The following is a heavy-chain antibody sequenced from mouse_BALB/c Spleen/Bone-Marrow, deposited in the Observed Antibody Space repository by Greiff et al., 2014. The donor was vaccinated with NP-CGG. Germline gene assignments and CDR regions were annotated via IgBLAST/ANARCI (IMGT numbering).Heavy chain of an antibody. CDR3: ASGNYYYAMDY. J-gene: IGHJ4*01. V-gene: IGHV1S137*01. CDR1: GYTFTDYA. CDR2: ISTYYGDA. Sequence: QVQLQQSGAELVRPGVSVKISCKGSGYTFTDYAVHWVKQSHAKSLEWIGVISTYYGDASYNQKFKGKATMTVDKSSSTAYMELARLTSEDSAIYYCASGNYYYAMDYWGQGTSVTVSS. D-gene: IGHD2-1*01.